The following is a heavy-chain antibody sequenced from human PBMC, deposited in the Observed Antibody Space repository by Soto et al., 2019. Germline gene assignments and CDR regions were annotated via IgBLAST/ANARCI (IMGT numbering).Heavy chain of an antibody. CDR1: GSSISSSGYY. Sequence: PPETLSLTCIVSGSSISSSGYYWGWIRQPPGKGLEWIARMYYNVGTYYNPSLKRRVTISVDTSANQFSLKLSSVTAADKAVYYCARLPSRHWVEYWGQGTLVTGSS. CDR2: MYYNVGT. V-gene: IGHV4-39*01. CDR3: ARLPSRHWVEY. J-gene: IGHJ4*02. D-gene: IGHD3-16*01.